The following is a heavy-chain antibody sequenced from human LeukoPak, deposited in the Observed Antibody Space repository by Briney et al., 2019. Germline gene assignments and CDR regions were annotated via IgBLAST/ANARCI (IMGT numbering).Heavy chain of an antibody. Sequence: PSETLSLTCAVYGGSFSGYYWSWIRQPPGKGLEWIGEINHSGSTNYNPSLKSRGTISLDTSKTQFSLKLSSVSAADTAVYYCARQIQLWVRRGKMDVWGKGTTVTVSS. V-gene: IGHV4-34*01. D-gene: IGHD5-18*01. CDR2: INHSGST. CDR1: GGSFSGYY. CDR3: ARQIQLWVRRGKMDV. J-gene: IGHJ6*04.